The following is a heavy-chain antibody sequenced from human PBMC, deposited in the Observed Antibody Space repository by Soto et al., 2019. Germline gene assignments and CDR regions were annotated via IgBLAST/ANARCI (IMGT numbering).Heavy chain of an antibody. D-gene: IGHD2-2*01. CDR3: ARVPDR. J-gene: IGHJ5*02. CDR1: GDSISSGGYS. Sequence: PSETLSLTCAVSGDSISSGGYSWSWIRQPPGKGLEWIGYIYHSGSTYYNPSLKSRVTISVDRSKNQFSLKLSSVTAADTAVYYCARVPDRWGQGTLVTSPQ. CDR2: IYHSGST. V-gene: IGHV4-30-2*01.